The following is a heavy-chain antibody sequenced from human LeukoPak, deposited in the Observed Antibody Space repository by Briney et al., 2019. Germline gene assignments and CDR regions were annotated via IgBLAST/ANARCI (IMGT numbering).Heavy chain of an antibody. Sequence: PGGSLRLSCAASGFTFSSYAMSWVRQAPGKGLEWVSAISGSGGSTYYADSVKGRFTISRDNSKNKLYLQMNSLRAEDTAVYYCAKDGPIVGATIPGYWGQGTLVTVSS. D-gene: IGHD1-26*01. J-gene: IGHJ4*02. V-gene: IGHV3-23*01. CDR3: AKDGPIVGATIPGY. CDR1: GFTFSSYA. CDR2: ISGSGGST.